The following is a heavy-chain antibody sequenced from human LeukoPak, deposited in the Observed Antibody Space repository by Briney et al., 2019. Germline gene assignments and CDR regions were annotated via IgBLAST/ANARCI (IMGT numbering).Heavy chain of an antibody. CDR1: GFTVSNFY. CDR2: IYSVETT. D-gene: IGHD3-10*01. CDR3: ARDRRWGFGELA. Sequence: GGPLRLSCAASGFTVSNFYMGWVRQAPGKGLEWVSVIYSVETTYYADSVKGRFTISRDNAKNSLYLQMNSLRAEDTAVYYCARDRRWGFGELAWGQGTLVTVSS. J-gene: IGHJ5*02. V-gene: IGHV3-53*01.